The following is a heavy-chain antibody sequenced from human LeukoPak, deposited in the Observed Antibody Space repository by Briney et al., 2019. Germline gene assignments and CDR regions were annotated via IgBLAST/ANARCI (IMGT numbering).Heavy chain of an antibody. CDR1: GFTFSSYA. D-gene: IGHD5-18*01. V-gene: IGHV3-30*04. CDR3: ASGKYRYGDNWFDP. Sequence: PGRSLRLSCAASGFTFSSYAMHWVRQAPGKGLEWVAVISYDGSNKYYADSVKGRFTIFRDNSKNTLYLQMNSLRAEATAVYFCASGKYRYGDNWFDPWGQGTLVTVSS. CDR2: ISYDGSNK. J-gene: IGHJ5*02.